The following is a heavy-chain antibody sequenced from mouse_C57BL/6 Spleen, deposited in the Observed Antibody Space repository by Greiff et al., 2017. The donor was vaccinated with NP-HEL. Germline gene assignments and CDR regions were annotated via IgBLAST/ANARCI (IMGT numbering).Heavy chain of an antibody. D-gene: IGHD1-1*01. J-gene: IGHJ3*01. V-gene: IGHV14-4*01. Sequence: VQLKESGAELVRPGASVKLSCTASGFNIKDDYMHWVKQRPEQGLEWIGWIDPENGDTEYASKFQGKATITADKSSNTAYLQLSSLTSENTAVYYGTTSVCCGSSLAWFAYWGQGTLVTVSA. CDR1: GFNIKDDY. CDR3: TTSVCCGSSLAWFAY. CDR2: IDPENGDT.